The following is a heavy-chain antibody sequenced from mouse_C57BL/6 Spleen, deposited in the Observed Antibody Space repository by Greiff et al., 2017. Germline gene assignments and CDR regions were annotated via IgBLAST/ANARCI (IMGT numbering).Heavy chain of an antibody. CDR2: INPNNGGT. CDR3: ARGPLYAMDY. J-gene: IGHJ4*01. CDR1: GYTFTDYY. V-gene: IGHV1-26*01. Sequence: VQLQQSGPELVKPGASVKISCKASGYTFTDYYMNWVKQSHGKSLEWIGDINPNNGGTSYNQKFKGKATLTVDKSSSTAYMELRSLTSEDSAVYDCARGPLYAMDYWGQGTSVTVSS.